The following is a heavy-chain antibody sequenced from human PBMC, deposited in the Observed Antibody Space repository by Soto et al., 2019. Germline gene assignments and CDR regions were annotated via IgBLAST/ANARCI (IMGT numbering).Heavy chain of an antibody. CDR3: ARPGALEWLSLYCFDY. CDR1: GGTFSSYA. D-gene: IGHD3-3*01. Sequence: QVQVVQSGAEVKKPGSSVKVSCKASGGTFSSYAISWVRQAPGQGLEWMGGIIPIFGTANYAQKFQGRVTITADESTSTGYMGVGRLRFEDKGVDYCARPGALEWLSLYCFDYWGQGTLVTVSS. CDR2: IIPIFGTA. J-gene: IGHJ4*02. V-gene: IGHV1-69*01.